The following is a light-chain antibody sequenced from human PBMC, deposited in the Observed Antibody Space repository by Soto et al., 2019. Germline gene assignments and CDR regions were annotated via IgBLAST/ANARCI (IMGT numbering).Light chain of an antibody. Sequence: EIVLTQSPGAQSLSRGERATLSSRASQSVSSSYLAWYQQKPGQAPRLLIYGASSRATGIPDRFSGSGSGTDFTLTISRLEPEDFAVYYCQQYGSSLFTFGPGTKVDIK. CDR2: GAS. CDR3: QQYGSSLFT. V-gene: IGKV3-20*01. J-gene: IGKJ3*01. CDR1: QSVSSSY.